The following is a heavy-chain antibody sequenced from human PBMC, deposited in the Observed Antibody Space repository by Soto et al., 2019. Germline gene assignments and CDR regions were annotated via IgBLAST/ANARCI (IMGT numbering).Heavy chain of an antibody. D-gene: IGHD1-26*01. CDR3: ATDQRKWELSFDY. V-gene: IGHV3-30*03. Sequence: QVQLVESGGGVVQPGRSLRLSCAASGFTFSSYGMHWVRQAPGKGLEWVAVISYDGSNKYYADSVKGRFTISRDNSKNTLYLQMNSLRAEDTAVYYCATDQRKWELSFDYWGQGTLVTVSS. CDR1: GFTFSSYG. J-gene: IGHJ4*02. CDR2: ISYDGSNK.